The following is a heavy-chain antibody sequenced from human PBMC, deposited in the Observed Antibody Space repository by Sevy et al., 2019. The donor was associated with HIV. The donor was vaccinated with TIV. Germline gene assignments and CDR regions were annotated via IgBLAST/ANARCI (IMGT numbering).Heavy chain of an antibody. CDR3: ARDPYSRNYYDYFYHMDV. CDR2: ISGGSSTT. CDR1: EFTFSNYA. Sequence: GGSLRLSCLASEFTFSNYAMNWVRQAPGKGLEWLSYISGGSSTTYYADSVKGRFTISRDNAKNSLYLQMNSLRAEDTAVYYCARDPYSRNYYDYFYHMDVWGKGTTVTVSS. J-gene: IGHJ6*03. D-gene: IGHD1-26*01. V-gene: IGHV3-48*01.